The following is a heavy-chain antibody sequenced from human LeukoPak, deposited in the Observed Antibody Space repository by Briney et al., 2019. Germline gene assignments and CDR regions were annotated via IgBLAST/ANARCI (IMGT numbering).Heavy chain of an antibody. Sequence: PGGSLRLSCAASGFTFDDYAMHWVRQAPGKGLEWVSLISGDGGSTYYADSVKGRFTISRDNSKNSLYLQMNSLRTEDTALYYCAKEMWRFGELDYDYWGQGTLVTVSS. CDR3: AKEMWRFGELDYDY. J-gene: IGHJ4*02. V-gene: IGHV3-43*02. CDR2: ISGDGGST. CDR1: GFTFDDYA. D-gene: IGHD3-10*01.